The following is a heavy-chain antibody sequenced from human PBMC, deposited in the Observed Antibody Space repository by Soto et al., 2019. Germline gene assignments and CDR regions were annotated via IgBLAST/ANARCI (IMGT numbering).Heavy chain of an antibody. J-gene: IGHJ5*02. CDR2: ISAYNGNT. Sequence: ASVKVSCKASGYTFTSYGISWVRQAPGQGLEWMGWISAYNGNTNYAQKLQGRVTMTTDTSTSTAYMELRSLRSDDTAVYYCARDRLWYSSSSVRNWFDPWGQGTLVTVPQ. CDR3: ARDRLWYSSSSVRNWFDP. V-gene: IGHV1-18*01. D-gene: IGHD6-13*01. CDR1: GYTFTSYG.